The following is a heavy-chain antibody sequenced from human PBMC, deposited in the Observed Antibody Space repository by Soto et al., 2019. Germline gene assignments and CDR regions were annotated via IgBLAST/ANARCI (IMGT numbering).Heavy chain of an antibody. CDR1: GGTFSTYA. Sequence: QVQLVQSGAEVKKPESSVKVSCKAPGGTFSTYAISWVRQAPGQGLEWMGGIIPMFGTANYAQRFQDRVTITADESTNTVSMELRSLTSEDTAVYFCASGIQLWLRRINNGYSGWGQGTLVTVSS. J-gene: IGHJ4*02. CDR3: ASGIQLWLRRINNGYSG. D-gene: IGHD5-18*01. CDR2: IIPMFGTA. V-gene: IGHV1-69*12.